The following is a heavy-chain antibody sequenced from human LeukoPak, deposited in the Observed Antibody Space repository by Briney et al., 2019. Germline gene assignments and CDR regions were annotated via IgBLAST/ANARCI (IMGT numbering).Heavy chain of an antibody. CDR3: AKDGDWRPAAD. Sequence: GSLRLSCAASGFTFSSSAMSWVRQVPGKGLEWVSSITAAGGGANYPDSVKGRFTISRDNSKNTLYLQMNSLRAEDTAIYYCAKDGDWRPAADWGQGTLVTVSS. V-gene: IGHV3-23*01. CDR2: ITAAGGGA. CDR1: GFTFSSSA. D-gene: IGHD2-2*01. J-gene: IGHJ4*02.